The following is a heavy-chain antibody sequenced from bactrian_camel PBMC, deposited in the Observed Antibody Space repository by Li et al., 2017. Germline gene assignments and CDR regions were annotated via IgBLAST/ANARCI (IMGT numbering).Heavy chain of an antibody. CDR3: AADVGSMSGNCQPNY. D-gene: IGHD6*01. J-gene: IGHJ4*01. CDR2: ISDDLGT. CDR1: GFTVDGAD. V-gene: IGHV3S55*01. Sequence: HVQLVESGGGSVPAGGSLRLSCTGSGFTVDGADMGWYRQAPGNECELVSSISDDLGTYYADSVNGRFTISRDDAKNTMYLQMNNLQPEDTAMYYCAADVGSMSGNCQPNYWGQGTQVTVS.